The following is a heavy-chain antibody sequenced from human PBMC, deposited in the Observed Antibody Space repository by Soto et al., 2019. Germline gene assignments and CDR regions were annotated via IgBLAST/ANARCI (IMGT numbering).Heavy chain of an antibody. CDR2: ISSASSSI. D-gene: IGHD6-19*01. Sequence: EVQLVESGGGLVQPGGSLRLSCAASGFTFNIYSMNWVRQAPGKGLEWVSYISSASSSIFYADSVKGRFTISRDNAKNSLYLQMISLRDEDMAVYYCARAVDLSSGSYYYYGMDVWGQGTTVTVSS. J-gene: IGHJ6*02. CDR3: ARAVDLSSGSYYYYGMDV. V-gene: IGHV3-48*02. CDR1: GFTFNIYS.